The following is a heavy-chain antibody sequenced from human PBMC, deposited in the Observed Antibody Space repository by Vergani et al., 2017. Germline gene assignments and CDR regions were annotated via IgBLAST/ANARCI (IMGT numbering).Heavy chain of an antibody. CDR3: TRDLMGISAAWS. CDR2: ISATSKYT. Sequence: VQLVASGGGLVKPGESLRLSCEAAGFTFGTYSMNWVRQAPGKGLEWVSSISATSKYTYYADSVTGRFTISRDNAKNLLFLQTSSLRAEDTAVYFCTRDLMGISAAWSRGQGVLVTVSS. CDR1: GFTFGTYS. V-gene: IGHV3-21*02. J-gene: IGHJ4*02. D-gene: IGHD6-13*01.